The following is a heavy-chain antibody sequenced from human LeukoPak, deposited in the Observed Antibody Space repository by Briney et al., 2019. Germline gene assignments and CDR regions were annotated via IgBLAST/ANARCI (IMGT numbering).Heavy chain of an antibody. J-gene: IGHJ5*02. Sequence: ASVKVSCKASGYTFTSYGISWVRQAPGQGLEWMGWISAYNGNTNYAQKLQGRVTMTTDTSTSTAYMELRSLRSDDTAVYYCARMVGGYQLLGVSLNWFDPWGQGTLVTVSS. CDR1: GYTFTSYG. D-gene: IGHD2-2*01. CDR3: ARMVGGYQLLGVSLNWFDP. CDR2: ISAYNGNT. V-gene: IGHV1-18*01.